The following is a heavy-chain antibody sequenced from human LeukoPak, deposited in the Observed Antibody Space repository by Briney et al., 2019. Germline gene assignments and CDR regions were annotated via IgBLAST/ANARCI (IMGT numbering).Heavy chain of an antibody. D-gene: IGHD5-12*01. J-gene: IGHJ4*02. CDR3: ARESGYDTFDY. CDR2: IYHSGST. V-gene: IGHV4-34*01. CDR1: GGSFSGYY. Sequence: SETLSLTCAVYGGSFSGYYWSWIRQPPGKGLEWIGEIYHSGSTNYNPSLKSRVTISVDKSKNQFSLKLSSVTAADTAVYYCARESGYDTFDYWGQGTLVTVSS.